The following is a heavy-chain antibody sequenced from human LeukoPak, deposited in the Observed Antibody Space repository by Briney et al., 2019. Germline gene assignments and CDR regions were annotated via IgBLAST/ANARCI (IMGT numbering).Heavy chain of an antibody. V-gene: IGHV5-51*01. CDR3: ARQAPLAYFDY. CDR2: IYPDDSDT. Sequence: GESLKISCKGSGYTFASYWIGWVRQMPGKGLEWMGIIYPDDSDTRYSPSFQGQVTISADKSISTAYLQWSSLKASDTAMYYCARQAPLAYFDYWGQGTLVTVSS. CDR1: GYTFASYW. J-gene: IGHJ4*02.